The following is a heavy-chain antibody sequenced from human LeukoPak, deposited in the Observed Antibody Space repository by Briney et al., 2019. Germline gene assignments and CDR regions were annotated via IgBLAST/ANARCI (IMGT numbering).Heavy chain of an antibody. CDR2: IYSGGST. D-gene: IGHD6-19*01. J-gene: IGHJ4*02. Sequence: PGGSLRLSCAASGFTVSSNYMSWVRQAPGKGLEWVSVIYSGGSTYYADSVKGRFTISRDNSKNTLYFQMNSLRAEDAAVYYCARDGYSSGWYYSYWGQGTLVTVSS. CDR3: ARDGYSSGWYYSY. CDR1: GFTVSSNY. V-gene: IGHV3-53*01.